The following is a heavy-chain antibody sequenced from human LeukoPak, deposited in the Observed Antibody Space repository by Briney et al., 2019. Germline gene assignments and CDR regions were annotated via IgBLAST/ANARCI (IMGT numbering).Heavy chain of an antibody. CDR3: ARDPWGGYYDSSGLDY. V-gene: IGHV1-46*01. Sequence: ASVKVSCKASGYTFTSYYMHWVRQAPGQGLEWMGIINPSGGSTSYAQKFQGRVTMTRDTSTSTVYMELSSLRSDDTAVYYCARDPWGGYYDSSGLDYWGQGTLVTVSS. D-gene: IGHD3-22*01. CDR2: INPSGGST. J-gene: IGHJ4*02. CDR1: GYTFTSYY.